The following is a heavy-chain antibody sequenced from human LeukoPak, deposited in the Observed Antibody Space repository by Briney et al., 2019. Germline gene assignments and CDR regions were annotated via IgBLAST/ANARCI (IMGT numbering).Heavy chain of an antibody. Sequence: PSETLSLTCAVYGGSFSGYYWSWIRQPPGEGLEWIGEINHSGSTNYNPSLKSRVTISVDTSKNQFSLKLSSVTAADTAVYYCARARGLGYCSGGSCYSGANPIRYFDYWGQGTLVTVSS. CDR3: ARARGLGYCSGGSCYSGANPIRYFDY. CDR1: GGSFSGYY. V-gene: IGHV4-34*01. J-gene: IGHJ4*02. CDR2: INHSGST. D-gene: IGHD2-15*01.